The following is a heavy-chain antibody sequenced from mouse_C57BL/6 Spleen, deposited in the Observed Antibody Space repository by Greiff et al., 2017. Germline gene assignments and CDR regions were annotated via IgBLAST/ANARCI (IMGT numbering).Heavy chain of an antibody. CDR1: GYTFTSYW. Sequence: QVQLQQPGTELVKPGASAKLSCKASGYTFTSYWMHWVKQRPGQGLEWIGNINPSNGGTNYNEKFKSKATLTVDKSSSTAYMQLSSLTSEDSAVYYCAREDYYDYDVPSYWGQGTTLTVSS. CDR2: INPSNGGT. CDR3: AREDYYDYDVPSY. D-gene: IGHD2-4*01. J-gene: IGHJ2*01. V-gene: IGHV1-53*01.